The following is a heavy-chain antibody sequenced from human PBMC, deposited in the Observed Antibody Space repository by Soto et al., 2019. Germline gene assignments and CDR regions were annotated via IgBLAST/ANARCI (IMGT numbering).Heavy chain of an antibody. Sequence: EVQLVESGGGLVQPGGSLRLSCAASGFTFSTYAINWVRQAPGKGREFVSGISGNGDSTYYANSVKGRFSISRDSSNNTLYLQMGSLRAEDMAVYYCARAKRTYDYIWGSNDAFDIWGQGTMVTVSS. CDR3: ARAKRTYDYIWGSNDAFDI. V-gene: IGHV3-64*01. D-gene: IGHD3-16*01. J-gene: IGHJ3*02. CDR2: ISGNGDST. CDR1: GFTFSTYA.